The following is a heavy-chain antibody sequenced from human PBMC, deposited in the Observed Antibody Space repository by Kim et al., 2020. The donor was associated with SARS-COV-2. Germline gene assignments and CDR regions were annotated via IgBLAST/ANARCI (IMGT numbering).Heavy chain of an antibody. J-gene: IGHJ4*01. CDR1: GFSFSNYA. Sequence: GGSLRLSCAASGFSFSNYAMHWVRQAPGKGLEWVAVISYDGRSKYYADSVEGRFTISRDNSNNTLSLQMNSLTPYDTALYYCARIVWAYYTSGCYPDYW. D-gene: IGHD3-10*01. CDR2: ISYDGRSK. CDR3: ARIVWAYYTSGCYPDY. V-gene: IGHV3-30*04.